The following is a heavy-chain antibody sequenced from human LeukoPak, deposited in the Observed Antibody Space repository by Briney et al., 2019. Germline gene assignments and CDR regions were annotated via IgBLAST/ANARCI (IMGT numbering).Heavy chain of an antibody. CDR3: ARGSKDIVVVPAAIYRDYNYFDY. J-gene: IGHJ4*02. V-gene: IGHV4-34*01. CDR2: INHSGST. Sequence: SGTLSLTCAVYGGSFSGYYWSWIRQPPGKGLEWIGEINHSGSTNYNPSLKSRVTISVDTSKNQFSLKLSSVTAADTAVYYCARGSKDIVVVPAAIYRDYNYFDYWGQGTLVTVSS. D-gene: IGHD2-2*02. CDR1: GGSFSGYY.